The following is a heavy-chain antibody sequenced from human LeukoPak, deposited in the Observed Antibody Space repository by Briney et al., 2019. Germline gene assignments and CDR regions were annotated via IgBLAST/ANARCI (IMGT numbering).Heavy chain of an antibody. J-gene: IGHJ4*02. V-gene: IGHV3-33*01. CDR2: IWYDGSNK. CDR3: ARERVAAAGRVIDY. Sequence: GGSLRLSCAASGFTFSSYGMHWVRQAPGKGLEWVAVIWYDGSNKYYADSVKGRFTISRDNSKNTLYLQVNSLRAEDTAVYYCARERVAAAGRVIDYWGQGTLVTVSS. CDR1: GFTFSSYG. D-gene: IGHD6-13*01.